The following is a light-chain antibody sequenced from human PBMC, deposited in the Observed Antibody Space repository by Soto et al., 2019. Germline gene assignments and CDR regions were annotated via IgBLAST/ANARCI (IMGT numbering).Light chain of an antibody. CDR2: GIF. CDR3: QQYNNWPPIT. J-gene: IGKJ5*01. CDR1: QSVSSH. V-gene: IGKV3D-15*01. Sequence: EIRLTQSPATLSLSPGERATLSCRASQSVSSHLAWYQQKPGQSPRLVIYGIFTSATGVPTRISGSGSGTEFTLTISSLQSQDFAIYYCQQYNNWPPITFGQGTRLEI.